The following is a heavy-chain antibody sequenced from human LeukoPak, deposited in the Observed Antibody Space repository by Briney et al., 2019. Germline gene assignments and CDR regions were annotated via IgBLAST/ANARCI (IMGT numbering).Heavy chain of an antibody. D-gene: IGHD3-16*01. V-gene: IGHV4-39*07. CDR3: ARQGLAETAPPVDY. CDR2: IYYSGNT. Sequence: SETLTLTCTASGGSISSSSYYWVWIRPPPGQELVWIGSIYYSGNTYYNPYLKSRVTISVDTSKNQFSLKLSSVTDADTAVYYCARQGLAETAPPVDYWGQGTLVTVSS. CDR1: GGSISSSSYY. J-gene: IGHJ4*02.